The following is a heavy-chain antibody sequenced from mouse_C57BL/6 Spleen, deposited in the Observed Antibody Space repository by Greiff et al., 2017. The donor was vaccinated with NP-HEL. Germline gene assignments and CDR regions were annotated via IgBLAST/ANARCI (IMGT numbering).Heavy chain of an antibody. V-gene: IGHV5-17*01. CDR1: GFTFSDYG. J-gene: IGHJ1*03. Sequence: VQLKESGGGLVKPGGSLKLSCAASGFTFSDYGMHWVRQAPEKGLEWVAYISSGSSTIYYADTVKGRFTNSRDNAENTLFMRMTSERSEDTAMYYCARGSFGVWGTGTTVTVSS. CDR3: ARGSFGV. CDR2: ISSGSSTI.